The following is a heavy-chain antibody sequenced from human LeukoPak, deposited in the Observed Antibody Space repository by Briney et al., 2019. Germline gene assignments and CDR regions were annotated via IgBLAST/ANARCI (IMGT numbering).Heavy chain of an antibody. V-gene: IGHV3-15*01. Sequence: GGSLRLSCAVSGLSVINAWMSWVRQAPGKGLEWVGRIKSKTDGGTTDYAAPVKGRFTISRDDSKNTLYLQMNSLKTEDTAVYYCTTESLLYAFDIWGQGTMVTVSS. D-gene: IGHD1-26*01. CDR1: GLSVINAW. CDR2: IKSKTDGGTT. CDR3: TTESLLYAFDI. J-gene: IGHJ3*02.